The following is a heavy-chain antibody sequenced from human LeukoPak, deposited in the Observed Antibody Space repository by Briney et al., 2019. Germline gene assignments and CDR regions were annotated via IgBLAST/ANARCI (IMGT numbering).Heavy chain of an antibody. CDR2: ISSTSSYI. V-gene: IGHV3-21*01. CDR3: ARVGYSSGWYFDY. Sequence: GGPLRLSCAASGFTFSTYSMNGVRQAPGKGLEWVSSISSTSSYIYYADSVKGRFTISRDNAQKSLYLQMNSLRAEDTAVYYCARVGYSSGWYFDYWGQGTLVTVSS. J-gene: IGHJ4*02. D-gene: IGHD6-19*01. CDR1: GFTFSTYS.